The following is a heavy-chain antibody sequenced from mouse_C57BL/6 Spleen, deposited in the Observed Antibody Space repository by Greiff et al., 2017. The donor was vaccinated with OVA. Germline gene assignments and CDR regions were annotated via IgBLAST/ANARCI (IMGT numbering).Heavy chain of an antibody. Sequence: VKVVESGPELVKPGASVKISCKASGYAFSSSWMNWVKQRPGKGLEWIGRIYPGDGDTNYNGKFKGKATLTADKSSSTAYMQLSSLTSEDSAVYFCATLQTLFAYWGQGTLVTVSA. D-gene: IGHD2-10*01. V-gene: IGHV1-82*01. J-gene: IGHJ3*01. CDR2: IYPGDGDT. CDR1: GYAFSSSW. CDR3: ATLQTLFAY.